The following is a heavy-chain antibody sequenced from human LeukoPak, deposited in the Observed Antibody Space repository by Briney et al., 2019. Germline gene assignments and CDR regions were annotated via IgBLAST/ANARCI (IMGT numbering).Heavy chain of an antibody. CDR1: GITFSSYA. CDR2: ISGSGRST. CDR3: AKAIMVYAIQGAFDI. V-gene: IGHV3-23*01. Sequence: GGSLRLSCAASGITFSSYAMSWVRQAPGKGLEWVSGISGSGRSTFYADSVKGRFTISRDNSKNTLYLQMNSLRAEDTAVYYCAKAIMVYAIQGAFDIWGQGTMVTVSS. D-gene: IGHD2-8*01. J-gene: IGHJ3*02.